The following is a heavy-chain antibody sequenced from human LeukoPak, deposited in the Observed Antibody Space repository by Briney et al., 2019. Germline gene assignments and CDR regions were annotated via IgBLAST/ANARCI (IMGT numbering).Heavy chain of an antibody. CDR1: GFTFSSYW. J-gene: IGHJ4*02. V-gene: IGHV3-7*01. CDR3: ASLRGYDFWSGYYTDPLAY. D-gene: IGHD3-3*01. CDR2: IKQDGSEK. Sequence: GGSLRLSCAASGFTFSSYWMSWVRQAPGKGLEWVANIKQDGSEKYYVDSVKGRFTISRDNAKNSLYLQMNSLRAEDTAVYYCASLRGYDFWSGYYTDPLAYSRQGTLVTVSS.